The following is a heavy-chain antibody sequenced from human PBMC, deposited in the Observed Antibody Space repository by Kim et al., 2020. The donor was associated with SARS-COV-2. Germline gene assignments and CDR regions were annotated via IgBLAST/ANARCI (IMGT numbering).Heavy chain of an antibody. CDR1: GFTFSSYG. V-gene: IGHV3-30*18. J-gene: IGHJ5*02. D-gene: IGHD6-19*01. CDR2: ISYDGSNK. CDR3: AKPGIAVAGTSVWWFDP. Sequence: GGSLRLSCAASGFTFSSYGMHWVRQAPGKGLEWVAVISYDGSNKYYADSVKGRFTISRDNSKNTLYLQMNSLRAEDTAVYYCAKPGIAVAGTSVWWFDPWGQGTLVTVSS.